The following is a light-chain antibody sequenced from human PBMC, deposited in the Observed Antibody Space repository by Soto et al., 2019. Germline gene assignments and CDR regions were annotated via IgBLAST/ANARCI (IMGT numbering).Light chain of an antibody. J-gene: IGKJ3*01. V-gene: IGKV1-9*01. CDR2: AAS. CDR3: QQLNSYRFT. Sequence: DIQLTQSPSFLSASVGDRVTITCRASQGISSYLAWYQQKPGKAPKLLIYAASTLQSGVPSRFSGSGSGTEFTLTIISLQPDDFATYYCQQLNSYRFTFGPGTKVDIK. CDR1: QGISSY.